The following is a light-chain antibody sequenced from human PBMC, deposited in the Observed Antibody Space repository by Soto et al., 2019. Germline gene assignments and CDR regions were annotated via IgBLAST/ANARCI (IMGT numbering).Light chain of an antibody. J-gene: IGKJ2*01. CDR2: DAS. V-gene: IGKV1-5*01. CDR3: QQYKNLYT. CDR1: QTIGGW. Sequence: DIRMTQSPSTLSASVGDRVTITCRASQTIGGWLAWYQQKPGKAPRLLIYDASTLESGVPSRFSGSESGTEFTLTISSLQPEDFATYYCQQYKNLYTFGQGTKLEIK.